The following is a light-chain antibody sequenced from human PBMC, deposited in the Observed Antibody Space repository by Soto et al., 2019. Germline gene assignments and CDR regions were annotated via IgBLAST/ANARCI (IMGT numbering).Light chain of an antibody. Sequence: DIQMTQSPSTLSASVGDRVTITCRASQSISSWLAWYQQKPGKAPKLLIYKASSLEIGVPSRFSGSGSGTEFTLTISSLQPDDFATYYCQQYNSYPITFGKGTRLEIK. CDR2: KAS. V-gene: IGKV1-5*03. CDR1: QSISSW. CDR3: QQYNSYPIT. J-gene: IGKJ5*01.